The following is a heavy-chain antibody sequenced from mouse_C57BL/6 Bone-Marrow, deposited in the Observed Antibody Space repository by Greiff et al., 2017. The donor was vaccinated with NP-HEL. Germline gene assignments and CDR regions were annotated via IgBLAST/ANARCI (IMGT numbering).Heavy chain of an antibody. V-gene: IGHV5-17*01. CDR2: ISSGSSTI. D-gene: IGHD2-3*01. CDR3: ARRWLLPYYYAMDY. J-gene: IGHJ4*01. Sequence: DVKLVESGGGLVKPGGSLKLSCAASGFTFSDYGMHWVRQAPEKGLEWVAYISSGSSTIYYADTVKGRFTIPRDNAKNTLFLQMTSLRSEDTAMYYCARRWLLPYYYAMDYWGQGTSVTVSS. CDR1: GFTFSDYG.